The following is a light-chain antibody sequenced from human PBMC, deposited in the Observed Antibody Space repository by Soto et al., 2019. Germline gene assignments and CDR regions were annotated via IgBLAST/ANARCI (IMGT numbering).Light chain of an antibody. CDR1: QGVSSY. CDR2: DAS. V-gene: IGKV3D-11*01. CDR3: QQRST. Sequence: EIVLTHSPATLSLSPCERATLSCRASQGVSSYLAWYQQKPGQAPRLLIYDASNRATGIPARFSGSGPGTDFTLTISSLEPEDFAVYYCQQRSTFGQGTRLEIK. J-gene: IGKJ5*01.